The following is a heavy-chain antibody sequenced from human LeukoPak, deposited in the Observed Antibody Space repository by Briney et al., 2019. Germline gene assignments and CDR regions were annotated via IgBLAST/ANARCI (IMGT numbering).Heavy chain of an antibody. Sequence: GGSLRLSCAASGFTFSSYSMNWVRRAPGKGLEWVANIKQDGSEKHYVDSVKGRFTIPRENAKNSLYLQMRSLRAEDTAVYYCTKGEETANTAAIIRKYSYYYHYFDLWGKGNTVTVSS. CDR3: TKGEETANTAAIIRKYSYYYHYFDL. D-gene: IGHD5-18*01. V-gene: IGHV3-7*01. CDR2: IKQDGSEK. J-gene: IGHJ6*03. CDR1: GFTFSSYS.